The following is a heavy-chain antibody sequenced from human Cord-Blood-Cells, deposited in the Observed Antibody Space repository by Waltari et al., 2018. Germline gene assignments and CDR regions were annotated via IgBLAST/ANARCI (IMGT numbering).Heavy chain of an antibody. Sequence: QVQPTAGGPGPFEASGAPSPTFAVLGWFFRGLLLARVRQPPGKGLEWIGEINHSGSTNYNPSLKSRVTISVDTSKNQFSLKLSSVTAADTAVYYCASYYGSGSYWDYWGQGTLVTVSS. J-gene: IGHJ4*02. CDR3: ASYYGSGSYWDY. CDR1: GWFFRGLL. CDR2: INHSGST. D-gene: IGHD3-10*01. V-gene: IGHV4-34*01.